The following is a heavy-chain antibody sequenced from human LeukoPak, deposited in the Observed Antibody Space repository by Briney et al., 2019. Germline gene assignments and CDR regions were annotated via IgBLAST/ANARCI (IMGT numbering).Heavy chain of an antibody. CDR3: AKGLAGTRFDP. CDR1: GFTFSTYA. J-gene: IGHJ5*02. Sequence: PGGSLRLSCAASGFTFSTYAMNWVRQAPGKGLEWVSIITGSGGGTFYADSVKGRFTISRDNSKNTLYLQMNRLRVEDTAVYYCAKGLAGTRFDPWGQGTPVTVAS. D-gene: IGHD3-10*01. CDR2: ITGSGGGT. V-gene: IGHV3-23*01.